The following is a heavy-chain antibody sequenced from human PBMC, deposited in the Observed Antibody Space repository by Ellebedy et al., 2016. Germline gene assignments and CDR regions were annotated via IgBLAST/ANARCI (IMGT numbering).Heavy chain of an antibody. CDR1: GGTFSSYA. CDR3: ARDARYCSGGSCPVGY. V-gene: IGHV1-69*13. D-gene: IGHD2-15*01. CDR2: IIPIFGTA. J-gene: IGHJ4*02. Sequence: SVKVSXKASGGTFSSYAISWVRQAPGQGLEWMGGIIPIFGTANYAQKFQGRVTITADESTSTAYMELSSLRSEDTAVYYCARDARYCSGGSCPVGYWGQGTLVTVSS.